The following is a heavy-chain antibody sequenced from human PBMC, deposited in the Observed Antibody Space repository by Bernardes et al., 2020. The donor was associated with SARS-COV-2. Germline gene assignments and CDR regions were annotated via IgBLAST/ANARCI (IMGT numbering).Heavy chain of an antibody. J-gene: IGHJ4*02. D-gene: IGHD3-22*01. V-gene: IGHV1-18*01. CDR2: ISGYNDKT. Sequence: ASVKVSCKASGYTFINYGISWVRQAPGQGLEWMGWISGYNDKTRYAQRVQGRVTLTTDASTNTAYLELRSLRSDDTAVYFCARDFQDDTNGYYLDFWGQGTLVTVSS. CDR1: GYTFINYG. CDR3: ARDFQDDTNGYYLDF.